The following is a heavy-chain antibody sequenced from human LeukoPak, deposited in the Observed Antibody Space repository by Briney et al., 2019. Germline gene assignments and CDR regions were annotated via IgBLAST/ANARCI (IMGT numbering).Heavy chain of an antibody. CDR2: IYYSGST. CDR3: ARGSGILWFGEFDY. D-gene: IGHD3-10*01. CDR1: GGSISSYY. Sequence: SETLPLTCTVSGGSISSYYWSWIRQPPGKGLEWIGYIYYSGSTNYNPSLKSRVTISVDTSKNQFSLKLSSVTAADTAVYYCARGSGILWFGEFDYWGQGTLVTVSS. V-gene: IGHV4-59*01. J-gene: IGHJ4*02.